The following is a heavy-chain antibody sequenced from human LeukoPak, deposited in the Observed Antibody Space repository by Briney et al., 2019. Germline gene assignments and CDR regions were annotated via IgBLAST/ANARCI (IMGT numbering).Heavy chain of an antibody. V-gene: IGHV3-30-3*01. CDR1: GFTFSSYA. CDR2: ISYDGSNK. D-gene: IGHD2-15*01. Sequence: GRSLRLSCAASGFTFSSYAMHWVRQAPGKGLEWVAVISYDGSNKYYADSVKGRFTISRDNSKNTLYLQMNSLRAEDTAVYYCAGEDSMDVWGQGTTVTVSS. CDR3: AGEDSMDV. J-gene: IGHJ6*02.